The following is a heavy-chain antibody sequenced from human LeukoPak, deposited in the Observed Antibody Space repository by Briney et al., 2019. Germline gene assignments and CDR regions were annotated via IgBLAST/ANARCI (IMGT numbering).Heavy chain of an antibody. CDR1: GGSISSSSYY. D-gene: IGHD2-2*02. J-gene: IGHJ5*02. Sequence: PSETLSLTCTVSGGSISSSSYYWGWIRQPPGKGLEWIGSTYYSGSTYYNPSLKSRVTISVDTSKNQFSLKLSSVTAADTAVYYCARVIIVVVPAAIGLPGWFDPWGQGTLVTVSS. CDR3: ARVIIVVVPAAIGLPGWFDP. CDR2: TYYSGST. V-gene: IGHV4-39*07.